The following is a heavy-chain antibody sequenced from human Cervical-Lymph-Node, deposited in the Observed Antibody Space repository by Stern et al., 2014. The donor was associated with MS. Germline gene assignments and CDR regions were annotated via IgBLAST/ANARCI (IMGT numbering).Heavy chain of an antibody. CDR3: ARVSIAAAHYHYYGMDV. V-gene: IGHV3-11*01. D-gene: IGHD6-13*01. CDR2: ISSSGSTI. J-gene: IGHJ6*02. CDR1: GFTFSDYY. Sequence: VQLEESGGGLVKPGGSLRLSCAASGFTFSDYYMSWIRQAPGKGLEWVSYISSSGSTIYYADSVKGRFTISRDNAKNSLYLQMNSLRAEDTAVYYCARVSIAAAHYHYYGMDVWGQGTTVTVSS.